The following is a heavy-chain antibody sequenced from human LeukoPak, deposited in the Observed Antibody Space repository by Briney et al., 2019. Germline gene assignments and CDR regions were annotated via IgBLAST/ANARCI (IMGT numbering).Heavy chain of an antibody. CDR2: ISGDGDST. D-gene: IGHD5-12*01. CDR1: GFTFDDYA. V-gene: IGHV3-43*02. Sequence: QTGGSLRLSCAASGFTFDDYAMHWVRQLPGKGLEWLSLISGDGDSTYYADSAKGRFTISRDNSKNSLFLQMKSLRTEDSGFYYCAKEMTVATIPTSFDYWGQGALVLVSS. CDR3: AKEMTVATIPTSFDY. J-gene: IGHJ4*02.